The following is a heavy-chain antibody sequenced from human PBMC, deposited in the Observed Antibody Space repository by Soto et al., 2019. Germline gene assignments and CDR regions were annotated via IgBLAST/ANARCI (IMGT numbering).Heavy chain of an antibody. V-gene: IGHV4-59*01. Sequence: SETLSLTCTVSGGSISSYYWSWIRQPPGKGLEWIGYIYNSGSTNYNPSLKSRVTISVDTSKNQFSLKLSSVTAADTAVYYCARTDSSNWDRWFDPWGQGTLVTVSS. J-gene: IGHJ5*02. CDR2: IYNSGST. CDR3: ARTDSSNWDRWFDP. CDR1: GGSISSYY. D-gene: IGHD6-13*01.